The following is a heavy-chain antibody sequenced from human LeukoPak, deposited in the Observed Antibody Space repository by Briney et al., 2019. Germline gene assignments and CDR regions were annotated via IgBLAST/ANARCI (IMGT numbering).Heavy chain of an antibody. CDR3: ARGRRIGTNSYYFDY. CDR2: ISGSGTKT. V-gene: IGHV3-23*01. CDR1: GFTFSTYA. Sequence: GGSLRLSCAASGFTFSTYAISWVRQAPGRGLEWVSGISGSGTKTYSADSVEGRFTISRDNSKNTVYLQMNSLRAEDTAVYFCARGRRIGTNSYYFDYWGQGALVXXSS. D-gene: IGHD1-26*01. J-gene: IGHJ4*02.